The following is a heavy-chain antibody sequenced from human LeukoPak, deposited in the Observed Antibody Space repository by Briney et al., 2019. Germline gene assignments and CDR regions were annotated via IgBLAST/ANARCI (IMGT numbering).Heavy chain of an antibody. J-gene: IGHJ6*03. CDR2: ISYDGSNE. CDR3: AKDRSRNNWNYGYYYYMDV. V-gene: IGHV3-30*18. Sequence: PGRSLRLSCAASGFTFSSYGMHWVRQAPGKGLEWVAAISYDGSNEYYADSVKGRFTISGDNSKNTLYLQMNSLRAEDTAVYYCAKDRSRNNWNYGYYYYMDVWGKGTTVTVSS. D-gene: IGHD1-7*01. CDR1: GFTFSSYG.